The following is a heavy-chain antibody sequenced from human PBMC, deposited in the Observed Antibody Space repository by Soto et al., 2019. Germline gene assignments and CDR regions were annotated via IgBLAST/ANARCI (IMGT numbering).Heavy chain of an antibody. V-gene: IGHV3-74*01. Sequence: EVQLVESGGGLVQPGGSLRLSCAASGFTFSNYWMHWVRQAPGKGPVWVSRINTDGSTTNYADSVKGRFTISRDNAKNTLDLQTNGRGAEDTAVYYCARDLGGYASHWGQGTLVTVSS. D-gene: IGHD3-16*01. J-gene: IGHJ4*02. CDR2: INTDGSTT. CDR3: ARDLGGYASH. CDR1: GFTFSNYW.